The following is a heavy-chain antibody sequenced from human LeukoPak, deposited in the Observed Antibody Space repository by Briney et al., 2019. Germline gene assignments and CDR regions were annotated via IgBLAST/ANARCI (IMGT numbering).Heavy chain of an antibody. V-gene: IGHV1-69*04. CDR1: GGTFSSYA. Sequence: ASVKVSCKASGGTFSSYAISWVRQAPGQGLEWMGRIIPILGIANYAQKFQGRVTITADKSTSTAYMGLSSLRSEDTAVYYCARSKYYDFWSGSRYGMDVWGQGTTVTVSS. J-gene: IGHJ6*02. CDR3: ARSKYYDFWSGSRYGMDV. D-gene: IGHD3-3*01. CDR2: IIPILGIA.